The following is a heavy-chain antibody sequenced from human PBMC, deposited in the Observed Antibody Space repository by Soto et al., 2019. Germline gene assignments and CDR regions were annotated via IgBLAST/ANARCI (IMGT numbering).Heavy chain of an antibody. CDR2: ISAVGSNK. J-gene: IGHJ6*02. Sequence: GGSLRLSCAASGFTFSNYGMHWVRQAPGKGLEWVAFISAVGSNKYYADSTKGRFTMSRDNSTRTLYLQMSSLRVEDTAVYYCTKRINVCRFLEWSSGMEFWGQGTTVTVSS. D-gene: IGHD3-3*01. CDR1: GFTFSNYG. CDR3: TKRINVCRFLEWSSGMEF. V-gene: IGHV3-30*18.